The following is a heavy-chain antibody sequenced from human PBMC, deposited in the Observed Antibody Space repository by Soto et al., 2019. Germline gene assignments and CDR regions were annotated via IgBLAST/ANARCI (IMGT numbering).Heavy chain of an antibody. CDR3: ARGRPVGRVKRSCFDS. Sequence: DAVKVSCKASGYTFTSNDIYWLRQATGQGPEWMGWMNPKSGNTGFAQKFQDRLTMTSNTSITTAYMELSSLTSDDTAVYYCARGRPVGRVKRSCFDSWGQGTLVT. V-gene: IGHV1-8*02. CDR2: MNPKSGNT. D-gene: IGHD3-10*01. CDR1: GYTFTSND. J-gene: IGHJ5*01.